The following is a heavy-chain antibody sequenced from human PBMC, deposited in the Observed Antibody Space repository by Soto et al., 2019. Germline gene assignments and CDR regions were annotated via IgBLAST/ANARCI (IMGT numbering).Heavy chain of an antibody. Sequence: SETLSLTCTVSGGSINNYYCSWIRQSPGKGLEWIGHIFYSGTTNYNPSLESRVTISLDTSKNQFSLKLISVTAADTAVYYCARVGSWSQSWIDPWGQGTLVTVSS. J-gene: IGHJ5*02. CDR2: IFYSGTT. CDR3: ARVGSWSQSWIDP. V-gene: IGHV4-59*01. D-gene: IGHD6-13*01. CDR1: GGSINNYY.